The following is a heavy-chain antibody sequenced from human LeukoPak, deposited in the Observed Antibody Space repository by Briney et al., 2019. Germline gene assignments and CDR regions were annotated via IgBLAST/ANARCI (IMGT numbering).Heavy chain of an antibody. D-gene: IGHD2-21*02. J-gene: IGHJ3*02. CDR1: GYTFTGYY. CDR3: ARVAYCGGDCSDAFDI. Sequence: ASVKVSCKASGYTFTGYYMHWVRQAPGQGLEWMGWISAYNGNTNYAQKLQGRVTMTTDTSTSTAYMELRSLRSDDTAVYYCARVAYCGGDCSDAFDIWGQGTMVTVSS. CDR2: ISAYNGNT. V-gene: IGHV1-18*04.